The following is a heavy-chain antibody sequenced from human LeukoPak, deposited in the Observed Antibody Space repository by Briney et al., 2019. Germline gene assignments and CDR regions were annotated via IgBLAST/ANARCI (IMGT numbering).Heavy chain of an antibody. J-gene: IGHJ3*01. CDR1: GFTLSDYY. CDR2: IKPKSGGT. D-gene: IGHD3-10*01. CDR3: ARYQVVRGVDDAFDF. Sequence: ASVKVSCKAFGFTLSDYYIHWVRQAPGRGLEWMGWIKPKSGGTNYAQKFQGRVTMTRDMSVNTAYMELSRLTSDDTAVYYCARYQVVRGVDDAFDFWGQGTMVSVYS. V-gene: IGHV1-2*02.